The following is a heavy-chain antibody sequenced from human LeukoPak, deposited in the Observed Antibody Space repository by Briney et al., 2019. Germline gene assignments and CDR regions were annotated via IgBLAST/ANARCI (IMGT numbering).Heavy chain of an antibody. V-gene: IGHV3-11*04. J-gene: IGHJ3*02. CDR2: ISSSGSTI. CDR3: ARDKFPEVRDDAFDI. CDR1: GFTFSDYY. Sequence: GGSLRLSCAASGFTFSDYYMSWIRQAPGKGLEWVSYISSSGSTIYYADSVKGRFTISRDNAKNSLYLQMNSLRAEDTAVYYCARDKFPEVRDDAFDIWGQGTMVTVSS. D-gene: IGHD3-10*01.